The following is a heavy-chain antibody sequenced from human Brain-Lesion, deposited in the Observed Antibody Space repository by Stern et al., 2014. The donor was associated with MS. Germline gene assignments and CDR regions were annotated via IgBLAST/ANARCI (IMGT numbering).Heavy chain of an antibody. V-gene: IGHV1-2*04. CDR3: ARGGRYYADY. Sequence: QVQLVESGAEVKKPGASVRVSCEASGNSFTHFYIHWVRQAPGQGLEWMGWINPNSGGTKFAQKFQGWVTITSDTSMTTAYMEVTSLTSDDTAVYYCARGGRYYADYWGQGTLVTVSS. CDR1: GNSFTHFY. CDR2: INPNSGGT. D-gene: IGHD2-2*01. J-gene: IGHJ4*02.